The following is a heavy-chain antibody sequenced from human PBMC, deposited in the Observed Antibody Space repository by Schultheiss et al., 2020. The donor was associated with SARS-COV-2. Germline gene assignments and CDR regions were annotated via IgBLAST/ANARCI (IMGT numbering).Heavy chain of an antibody. V-gene: IGHV3-21*01. CDR2: ISSSSSYI. CDR1: GFTFSSYS. Sequence: GGSLRLSCAASGFTFSSYSMNWVRQAPGKGLEWVSSISSSSSYIYYADSVKGRFTISRDNAKNSLYLQMNSLRAEDTAVYYCASREGYCSSTSCSADYWGQGTLVTVSS. D-gene: IGHD2-2*01. J-gene: IGHJ4*02. CDR3: ASREGYCSSTSCSADY.